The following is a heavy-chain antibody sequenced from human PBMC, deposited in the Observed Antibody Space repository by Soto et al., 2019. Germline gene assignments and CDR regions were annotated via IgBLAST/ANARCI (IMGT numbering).Heavy chain of an antibody. CDR3: ARHGSGSYYNNWSTP. CDR1: GDSISSSSYY. V-gene: IGHV4-39*01. Sequence: QLQLQESGPGLVKPSETLSLTCTVSGDSISSSSYYWGWIRQPPGKGLEWIGSIYYSGSTYYNPSLKSRVTISVDTSKNQFSLKLSSVTAADTAVYYCARHGSGSYYNNWSTPGAREPWSPSPQ. D-gene: IGHD3-10*01. J-gene: IGHJ5*02. CDR2: IYYSGST.